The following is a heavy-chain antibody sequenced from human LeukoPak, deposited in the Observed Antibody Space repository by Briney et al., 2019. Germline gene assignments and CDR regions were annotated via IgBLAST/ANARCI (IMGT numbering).Heavy chain of an antibody. CDR2: INHSGST. J-gene: IGHJ3*02. CDR1: GGSFSGYY. V-gene: IGHV4-34*01. D-gene: IGHD3-22*01. CDR3: ARAFGYDSSGYYYDEAFDI. Sequence: SETLSLTCAVYGGSFSGYYWSWIRQPPGKGLEWIGEINHSGSTNYNPSLKSRVTISVDTSKNQFSLKLSSVIAADTAVYYCARAFGYDSSGYYYDEAFDIWGQGTMVTVFS.